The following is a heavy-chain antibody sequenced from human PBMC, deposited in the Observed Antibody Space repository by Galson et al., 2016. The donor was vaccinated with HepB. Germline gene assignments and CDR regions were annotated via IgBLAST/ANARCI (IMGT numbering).Heavy chain of an antibody. CDR1: GFSISIYS. D-gene: IGHD6-19*01. CDR3: AKISLVGENSGWGGSFDN. V-gene: IGHV3-23*01. Sequence: SLRLSCAASGFSISIYSMNWVRQAPGKGLEWVSAIRGSGTGTSYTDSVKGRFTISRGNSKNTLYLQMNSLRAEDAAVYYCAKISLVGENSGWGGSFDNWGQGTLVTVSS. CDR2: IRGSGTGT. J-gene: IGHJ3*02.